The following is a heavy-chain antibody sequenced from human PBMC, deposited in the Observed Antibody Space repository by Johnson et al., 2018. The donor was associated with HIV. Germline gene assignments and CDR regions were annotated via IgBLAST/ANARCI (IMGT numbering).Heavy chain of an antibody. CDR3: TTPGDRWYTLVGEAAFDI. V-gene: IGHV3-15*01. Sequence: MLLVESWGGLVQPGGSLRLSCVASGFTFTNAWMSWVRQAPGKGLEWVGRIKSVSDDETKDYGSPVKGRFTISRDDSSNTLYLQMNGLKTEDTAVYYCTTPGDRWYTLVGEAAFDIWGQGTMVTVSS. D-gene: IGHD2-15*01. CDR1: GFTFTNAW. CDR2: IKSVSDDETK. J-gene: IGHJ3*02.